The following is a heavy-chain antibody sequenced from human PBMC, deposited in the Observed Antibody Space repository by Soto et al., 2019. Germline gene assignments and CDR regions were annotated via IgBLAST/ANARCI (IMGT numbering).Heavy chain of an antibody. D-gene: IGHD2-15*01. Sequence: TLSLTCTVSGGSISSSSYYWGWIRQPPGKGLEWIGSIYYSGSTYYNPSLKSRVTISVDTSKNQFSLKLSSVTAADTAVYYCVVRVVAAALGIGFDYWGQGTLVTVSS. CDR3: VVRVVAAALGIGFDY. CDR1: GGSISSSSYY. J-gene: IGHJ4*02. CDR2: IYYSGST. V-gene: IGHV4-39*01.